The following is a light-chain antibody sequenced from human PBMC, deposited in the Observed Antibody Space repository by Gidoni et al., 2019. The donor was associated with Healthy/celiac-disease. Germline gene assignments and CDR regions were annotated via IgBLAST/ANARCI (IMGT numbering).Light chain of an antibody. CDR1: QSISSY. CDR2: AAS. CDR3: QQSYRTPRT. Sequence: DIQMTQSPSSLSASVGDRVTITCRASQSISSYLNWYQQKPGKAPKLLIYAASSVQSGVPSRFSGSGSGTDFTLTISSLQPEDFATYYCQQSYRTPRTFGQGTKLEIK. J-gene: IGKJ2*01. V-gene: IGKV1-39*01.